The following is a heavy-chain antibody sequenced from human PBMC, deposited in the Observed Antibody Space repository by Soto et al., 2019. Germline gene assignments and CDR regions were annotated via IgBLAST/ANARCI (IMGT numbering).Heavy chain of an antibody. V-gene: IGHV3-7*01. CDR2: IKQDGSEK. CDR3: VRGPGAYVYFGFDI. D-gene: IGHD3-9*01. CDR1: GFTFSSYW. J-gene: IGHJ3*02. Sequence: HPGGSLRLSCAASGFTFSSYWMSWVRQAPGKGLEWVANIKQDGSEKYYADFVKGRFTISRDYATDTVYLQMNSLRAEDTAVYYCVRGPGAYVYFGFDIWGQGTMVTVSS.